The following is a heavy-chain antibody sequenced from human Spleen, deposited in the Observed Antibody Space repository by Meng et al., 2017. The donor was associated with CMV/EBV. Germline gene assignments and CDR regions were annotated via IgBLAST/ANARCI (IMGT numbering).Heavy chain of an antibody. D-gene: IGHD3-3*01. V-gene: IGHV1-8*01. CDR1: GYTFTSYD. J-gene: IGHJ6*02. CDR2: MNPNSGNT. CDR3: ARAGDTYYDFWSDARIYGMDV. Sequence: ASVKVSCKASGYTFTSYDINWVRQATGQGLEWMGWMNPNSGNTGYAQKFQGRVTMTRNTSISTAYMELSSLRSEDTAVYYCARAGDTYYDFWSDARIYGMDVWGQGTTVTVSS.